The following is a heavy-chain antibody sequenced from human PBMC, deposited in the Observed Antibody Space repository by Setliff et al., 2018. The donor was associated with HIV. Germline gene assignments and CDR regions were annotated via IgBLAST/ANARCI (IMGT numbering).Heavy chain of an antibody. V-gene: IGHV3-23*01. CDR3: AKTTTSVFGSSWTHPEPRYFDL. D-gene: IGHD6-13*01. Sequence: PGGSLRLSCAASGFTFSSYAMSWVRQAPGKGLDWVSAISSSGGSTYYADSVKGRFTISRDNSKKMVYLEMSSLRAEDTAVYYCAKTTTSVFGSSWTHPEPRYFDLWGRGTLVTVSS. CDR2: ISSSGGST. CDR1: GFTFSSYA. J-gene: IGHJ2*01.